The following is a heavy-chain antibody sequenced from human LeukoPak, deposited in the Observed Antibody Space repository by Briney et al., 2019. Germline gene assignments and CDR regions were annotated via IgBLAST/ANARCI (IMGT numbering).Heavy chain of an antibody. CDR3: ARVRVEALTSFTP. CDR2: IKEDGSEK. V-gene: IGHV3-7*04. D-gene: IGHD3-3*02. CDR1: GFTFRNFW. Sequence: GGSLRLSCVASGFTFRNFWMTWVRQAPGKGLEWVAYIKEDGSEKYYVESVKGRFTMSRDNGKNSVYPEMNSLRVEDTAVYYCARVRVEALTSFTPWGQGTLVTVSS. J-gene: IGHJ5*02.